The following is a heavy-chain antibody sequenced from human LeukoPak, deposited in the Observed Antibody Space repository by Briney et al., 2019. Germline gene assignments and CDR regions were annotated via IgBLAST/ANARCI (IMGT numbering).Heavy chain of an antibody. D-gene: IGHD1-26*01. CDR3: ARGLYSGNREDYFDY. V-gene: IGHV4-4*08. J-gene: IGHJ4*02. CDR2: IYTSGST. CDR1: GGSISGYY. Sequence: PSETLSLTCTVSGGSISGYYWSWIRQPPGKGLEWIGRIYTSGSTNYNPSLKSRVTISVDTSKNQFSLKLSSVTAADTAVYYCARGLYSGNREDYFDYWGQGTLVTVSS.